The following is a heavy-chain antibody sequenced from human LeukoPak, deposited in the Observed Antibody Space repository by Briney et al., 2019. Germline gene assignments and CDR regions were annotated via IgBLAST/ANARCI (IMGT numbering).Heavy chain of an antibody. V-gene: IGHV1-18*01. D-gene: IGHD1-1*01. CDR3: TRVPNSDNWWGAFDI. Sequence: ASVNVSCKAFGYTFDTSSITWVRQGPGQGLEWMGGISINNGNTHYAQGVQGSVTMTTDTSRSTAYMELRSLTSDDTAVYYCTRVPNSDNWWGAFDIWGQGTMVTVSS. CDR2: ISINNGNT. CDR1: GYTFDTSS. J-gene: IGHJ3*02.